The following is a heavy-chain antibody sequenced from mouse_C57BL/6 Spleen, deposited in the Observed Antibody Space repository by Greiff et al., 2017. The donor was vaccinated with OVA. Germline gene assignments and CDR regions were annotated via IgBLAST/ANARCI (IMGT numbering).Heavy chain of an antibody. CDR3: TGGYYGYEGY. Sequence: EVHLVESGGGLVQPGGSMKLSCVASGFTFSNYWMNWVRQSPEKGLEWVAQIRLKSDNYATHYAESVKGRFTISRDDSKSSVYLQMNNLRAEDTGIYYCTGGYYGYEGYWGQGTTLTVSS. J-gene: IGHJ2*01. CDR2: IRLKSDNYAT. CDR1: GFTFSNYW. V-gene: IGHV6-3*01. D-gene: IGHD2-2*01.